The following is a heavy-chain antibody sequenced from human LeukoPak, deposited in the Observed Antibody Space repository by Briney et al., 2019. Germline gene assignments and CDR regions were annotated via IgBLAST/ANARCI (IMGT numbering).Heavy chain of an antibody. Sequence: ASVKVSCKVSGYTLTELSMHWVRQAPGKGLEWMGGFDPEDGETIYAQKFQGRVTMTEDTSTDTAYMELSSLRSEDTAVYYCARRGDKGTGLDYWGQGTLVTVSS. CDR2: FDPEDGET. CDR1: GYTLTELS. D-gene: IGHD4-17*01. CDR3: ARRGDKGTGLDY. V-gene: IGHV1-24*01. J-gene: IGHJ4*02.